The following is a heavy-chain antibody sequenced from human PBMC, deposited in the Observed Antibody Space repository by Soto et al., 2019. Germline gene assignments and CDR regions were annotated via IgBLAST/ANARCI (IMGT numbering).Heavy chain of an antibody. D-gene: IGHD2-2*01. V-gene: IGHV1-8*01. CDR2: MNPNGTNT. CDR1: GYTFTTYD. CDR3: VRGGFLSHDHVIIAPATLGFDP. J-gene: IGHJ5*02. Sequence: ASVKVSCKASGYTFTTYDMNWVRQAPGEGLEWMGWMNPNGTNTGYAEKFQGRVTMTRDTSISTAYMELSSLRYDDTAVYYCVRGGFLSHDHVIIAPATLGFDPWGQGTMITV.